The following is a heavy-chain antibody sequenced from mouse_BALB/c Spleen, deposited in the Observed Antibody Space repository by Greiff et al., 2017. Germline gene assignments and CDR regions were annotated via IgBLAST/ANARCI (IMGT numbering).Heavy chain of an antibody. D-gene: IGHD3-2*02. CDR3: ARSGLGGMDY. J-gene: IGHJ4*01. Sequence: QVQLKQSGAELVRPGSSVKISCKASGYAFSSYWMNWVKQRPGQGLEWIGQIYPGDGDTNYNGKFKGKATLTADKSSSTAYMQLSSLTSEDSAVYFCARSGLGGMDYWGQGTSVTVSS. CDR1: GYAFSSYW. V-gene: IGHV1-80*01. CDR2: IYPGDGDT.